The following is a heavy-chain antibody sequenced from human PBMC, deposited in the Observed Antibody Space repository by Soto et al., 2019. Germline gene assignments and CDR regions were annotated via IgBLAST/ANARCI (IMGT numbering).Heavy chain of an antibody. CDR1: GGSFSGYY. D-gene: IGHD3-10*01. CDR2: INHSGST. J-gene: IGHJ4*02. V-gene: IGHV4-34*01. Sequence: SETLSLTCGVYGGSFSGYYWSWIRQPPGKGLEWIGEINHSGSTNYNPSLKSRVTISVDTSKNQFSLKLSSVTAADTAVYYCARGGSGRGYGDNFDYWGQGTLVTVSS. CDR3: ARGGSGRGYGDNFDY.